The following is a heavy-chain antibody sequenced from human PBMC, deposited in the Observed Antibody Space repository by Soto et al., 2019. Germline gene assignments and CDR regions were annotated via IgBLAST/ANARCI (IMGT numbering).Heavy chain of an antibody. CDR3: ARVRSGHSSSWYAGMDV. V-gene: IGHV1-46*01. D-gene: IGHD6-13*01. CDR1: GYTFTSYY. Sequence: GASVKVSCKASGYTFTSYYMHWVRQAPGQGLEWIGIINPSGGSTSYAQKFQGRVTMTRDTSTSTVYMELRSLRSEDTAGYYCARVRSGHSSSWYAGMDVWGPGTTVTVSS. J-gene: IGHJ6*02. CDR2: INPSGGST.